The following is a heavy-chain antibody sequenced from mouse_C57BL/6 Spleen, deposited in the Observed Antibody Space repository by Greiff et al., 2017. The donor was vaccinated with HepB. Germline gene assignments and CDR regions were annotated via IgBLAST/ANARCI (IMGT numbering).Heavy chain of an antibody. J-gene: IGHJ2*01. V-gene: IGHV1-53*01. CDR3: ARDRIYYYGSSYFDY. D-gene: IGHD1-1*01. Sequence: QVQLQQPGTELVKPGASVKLSCKASGYTFTSYWMHWVKQRPGQGLEWIGNINPSNGGTNYNEKFKSKATLTVDKSSSTAYMQLSSLTSEDSAVYYCARDRIYYYGSSYFDYWGQGTTLTVSS. CDR1: GYTFTSYW. CDR2: INPSNGGT.